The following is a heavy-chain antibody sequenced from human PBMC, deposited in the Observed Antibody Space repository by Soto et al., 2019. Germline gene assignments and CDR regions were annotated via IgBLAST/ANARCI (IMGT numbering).Heavy chain of an antibody. CDR2: VSPNNGRT. CDR3: ARVFLPGFPDY. D-gene: IGHD1-1*01. V-gene: IGHV1-18*01. J-gene: IGHJ4*02. Sequence: ASVKVSCKASGYTFNTYAITWVRQAPGQGLEWMGWVSPNNGRTRYTQSLQDRLTMTTDTSANTAYMELRSLKSDDTAIYYCARVFLPGFPDYWGQGTLVTVSS. CDR1: GYTFNTYA.